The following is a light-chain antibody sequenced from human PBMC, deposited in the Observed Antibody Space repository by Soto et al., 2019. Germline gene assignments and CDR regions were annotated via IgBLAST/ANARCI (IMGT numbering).Light chain of an antibody. J-gene: IGKJ4*01. V-gene: IGKV1-5*03. CDR3: QQYKSYPLT. Sequence: DIQMTQSPSTLSASVGDRVTITCRARQSISSWLAWYQQKPGKAPKLLIYKASSLESGVPSRFSGSGSGTEFTLTISSMQPDDFATHYRQQYKSYPLTFGGGTKVEIK. CDR1: QSISSW. CDR2: KAS.